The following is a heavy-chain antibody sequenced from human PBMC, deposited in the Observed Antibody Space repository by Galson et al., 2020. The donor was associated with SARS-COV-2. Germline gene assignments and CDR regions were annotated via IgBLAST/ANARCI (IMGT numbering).Heavy chain of an antibody. CDR3: ASRYCSGGSCYPVDAFDI. V-gene: IGHV3-48*03. CDR2: ISSSGSTI. D-gene: IGHD2-15*01. CDR1: GFTFSSYE. J-gene: IGHJ3*02. Sequence: GGSLRLSCAASGFTFSSYEMNWVRQAPGKGLEWVSYISSSGSTIYYADSVKGRFTISRDNAKNSLYLQMNSLRAEDTAVYYCASRYCSGGSCYPVDAFDIWGQGTMVTVSS.